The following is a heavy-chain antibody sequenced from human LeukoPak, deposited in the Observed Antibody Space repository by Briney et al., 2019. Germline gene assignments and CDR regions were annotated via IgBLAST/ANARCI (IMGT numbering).Heavy chain of an antibody. D-gene: IGHD3-22*01. Sequence: SETLSLTCTVSGGSISSSSYYWGWIRQPPGKGLEWIGSIYYSGSTYYNPSLKSRVTISVDTSKNQFSLKLSSVTAADTAVYYCARDSGDSSGYYEDYWGQGTLVTVSS. CDR3: ARDSGDSSGYYEDY. CDR1: GGSISSSSYY. J-gene: IGHJ4*02. CDR2: IYYSGST. V-gene: IGHV4-39*07.